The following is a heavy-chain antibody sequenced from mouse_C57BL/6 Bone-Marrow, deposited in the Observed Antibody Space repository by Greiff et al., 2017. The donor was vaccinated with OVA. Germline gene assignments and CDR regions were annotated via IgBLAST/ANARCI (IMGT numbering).Heavy chain of an antibody. D-gene: IGHD1-2*01. J-gene: IGHJ4*01. V-gene: IGHV1-82*01. CDR2: IYPGDGDT. CDR1: GYAFSSSW. CDR3: ARSLLRCYAMDY. Sequence: QVQLQQSGPELVKPGASVKISCKASGYAFSSSWMNWVKQRPGKGLEWIGRIYPGDGDTNYNGKFKGKATLTADKSSSTAYMQLSSLTSEDSAVYFCARSLLRCYAMDYWGQGTSVTVSS.